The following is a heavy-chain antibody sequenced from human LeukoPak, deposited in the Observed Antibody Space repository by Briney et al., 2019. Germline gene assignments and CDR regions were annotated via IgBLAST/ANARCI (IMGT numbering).Heavy chain of an antibody. CDR2: INQDGSEK. J-gene: IGHJ4*02. V-gene: IGHV3-7*01. CDR3: ARGLRVIAGGYFDY. D-gene: IGHD6-13*01. CDR1: GFTFSNYW. Sequence: GGSLRLSCAASGFTFSNYWMSWVRQAPGKGLEWVANINQDGSEKYYVDSVKGRFTISRDNAKNSLYLQMNSLRAEDTAVYYCARGLRVIAGGYFDYWGQGTLVTVSS.